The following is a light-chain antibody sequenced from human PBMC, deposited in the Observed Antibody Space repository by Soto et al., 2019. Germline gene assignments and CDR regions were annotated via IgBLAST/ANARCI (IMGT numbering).Light chain of an antibody. J-gene: IGKJ1*01. CDR3: QPYNSYSRT. CDR1: QSISSW. V-gene: IGKV1-5*03. CDR2: KAS. Sequence: DIQMTQSPSTLSASVGDRVTITCRASQSISSWLAWYQQKPGKAPKLLIYKASTLESGVPSRFSGSGSETEFTLTISSMQPDDYATYYCQPYNSYSRTFGQWTKVEIK.